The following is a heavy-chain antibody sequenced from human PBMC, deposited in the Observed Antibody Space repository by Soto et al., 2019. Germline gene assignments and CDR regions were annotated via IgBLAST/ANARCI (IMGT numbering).Heavy chain of an antibody. J-gene: IGHJ4*02. CDR3: ARGDSGVTLVYFDY. CDR2: ISYDGSNK. Sequence: QVQLVESGGGVVQPGRSLRLSCAASGFSFNSFAMHWVRQAPGKGLEWVAVISYDGSNKYYADSVKGRFTISRVNSKNTQALQMNSRRDDDTAVYYCARGDSGVTLVYFDYWGQGTLGTVSA. V-gene: IGHV3-30-3*01. D-gene: IGHD1-26*01. CDR1: GFSFNSFA.